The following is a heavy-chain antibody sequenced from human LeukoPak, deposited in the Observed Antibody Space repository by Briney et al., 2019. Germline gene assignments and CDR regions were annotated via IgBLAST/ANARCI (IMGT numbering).Heavy chain of an antibody. CDR1: GFTFSSYG. D-gene: IGHD2-2*01. J-gene: IGHJ4*02. CDR2: ISYDGSNK. CDR3: APLSYCRSPPCSDY. Sequence: PGGSLRLSCAASGFTFSSYGMHWVRQAPGKGLEWVAVISYDGSNKYYADSFKGRFTISRDNSKNTLSLQMNSLRAEDTAVYYCAPLSYCRSPPCSDYWGQGTLVTVSS. V-gene: IGHV3-30*03.